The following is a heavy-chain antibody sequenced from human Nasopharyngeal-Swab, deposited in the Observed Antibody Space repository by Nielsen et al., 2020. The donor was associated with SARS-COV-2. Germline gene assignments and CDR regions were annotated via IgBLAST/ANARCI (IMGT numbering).Heavy chain of an antibody. V-gene: IGHV1-3*01. CDR1: GYTPSTYA. Sequence: ASVKVSCKASGYTPSTYAMYWVRHAPGQRPEFMGWINAGKGNTIYSQKFQGRVRISRDTSANTVYMELNRLRSEDTAVYYCARVPAVAASRIDYWGQGTLVTVSS. CDR2: INAGKGNT. J-gene: IGHJ4*02. CDR3: ARVPAVAASRIDY. D-gene: IGHD6-19*01.